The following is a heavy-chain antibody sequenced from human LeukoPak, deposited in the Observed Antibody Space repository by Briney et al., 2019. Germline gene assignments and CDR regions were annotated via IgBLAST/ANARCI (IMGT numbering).Heavy chain of an antibody. Sequence: SETLSLTCTVSGGSISSYYWSWIRQPAGKGLEWIGLIYTSGSTYYNPSLKSRVTMSVDTSKNQFSLKLSSVTAADTAVYYCARDWGYCSSTSCYTYFDYWGQGTLVTVSS. J-gene: IGHJ4*02. CDR2: IYTSGST. CDR3: ARDWGYCSSTSCYTYFDY. CDR1: GGSISSYY. D-gene: IGHD2-2*01. V-gene: IGHV4-4*07.